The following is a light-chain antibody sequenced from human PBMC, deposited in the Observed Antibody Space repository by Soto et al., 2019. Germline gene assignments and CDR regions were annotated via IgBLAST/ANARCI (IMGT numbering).Light chain of an antibody. CDR3: TSSSTYSGV. CDR2: DVS. V-gene: IGLV2-14*01. J-gene: IGLJ1*01. Sequence: QSVLTQPASVSGSPGQSITISCTGTSGDIGASNYVSWYQQFPDKAPKLIIYDVSDRPSGVSTRFSGSKSGNTASLTISGLRPEDEADYYCTSSSTYSGVFGTGTKVPVL. CDR1: SGDIGASNY.